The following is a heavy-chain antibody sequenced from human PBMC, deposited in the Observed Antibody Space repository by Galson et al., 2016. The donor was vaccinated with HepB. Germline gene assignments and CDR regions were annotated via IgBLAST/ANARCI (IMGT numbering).Heavy chain of an antibody. D-gene: IGHD5-18*01. CDR3: ARDHGYSGWFDP. Sequence: SETLSLTCTVSGASLSPYYWSWIRQPPGKGLEWIGYIYYSGNTYYNSSLESRVTISVDTSKNQFSLKLTSATPADTAVYYCARDHGYSGWFDPWGQGTLVAVSS. CDR1: GASLSPYY. J-gene: IGHJ5*02. V-gene: IGHV4-59*01. CDR2: IYYSGNT.